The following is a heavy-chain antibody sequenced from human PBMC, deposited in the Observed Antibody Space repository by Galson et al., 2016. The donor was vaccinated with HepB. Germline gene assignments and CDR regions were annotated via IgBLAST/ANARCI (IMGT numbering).Heavy chain of an antibody. CDR1: GDSLSSTF. CDR2: VYSSGST. Sequence: LSLTCSVSGDSLSSTFWSWIRQPPGKGLEWIGFVYSSGSTNSNPSLKSRLTMSVDTSKNQFSLNLTSVTASDTAVYYCARDLGYNSGYYVNWGQGARVTVAS. J-gene: IGHJ4*02. V-gene: IGHV4-59*01. CDR3: ARDLGYNSGYYVN. D-gene: IGHD6-19*01.